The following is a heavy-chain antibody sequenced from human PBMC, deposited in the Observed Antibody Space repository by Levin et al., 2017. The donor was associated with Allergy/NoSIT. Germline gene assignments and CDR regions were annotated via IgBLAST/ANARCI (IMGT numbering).Heavy chain of an antibody. CDR1: GFTFSGYT. Sequence: LSLTCAASGFTFSGYTLNWVRQAPGKGLEWVSSISSSSTYIYYADSLKGRFTISRDDAKNSLSLQMNSLRVEDTAVYYCASDGSYDTLVIWGQGTMVTVSS. V-gene: IGHV3-21*01. J-gene: IGHJ3*02. CDR3: ASDGSYDTLVI. D-gene: IGHD6-6*01. CDR2: ISSSSTYI.